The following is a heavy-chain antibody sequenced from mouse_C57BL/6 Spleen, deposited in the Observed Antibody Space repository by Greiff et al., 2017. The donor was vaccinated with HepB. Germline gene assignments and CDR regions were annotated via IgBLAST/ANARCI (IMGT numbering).Heavy chain of an antibody. CDR3: ARVDYGKGLLDY. CDR2: ISSGGSYT. D-gene: IGHD2-1*01. V-gene: IGHV5-6*01. J-gene: IGHJ2*01. Sequence: EVQGVESGGDLVKPGGSLKLSCAASGFTFSSYGMSWVRQTPDKRLEWVATISSGGSYTYYPDSVKGRFTISRDNDKNTRYLQLSSLKSEDTAMYFCARVDYGKGLLDYLGQGTTLTVSS. CDR1: GFTFSSYG.